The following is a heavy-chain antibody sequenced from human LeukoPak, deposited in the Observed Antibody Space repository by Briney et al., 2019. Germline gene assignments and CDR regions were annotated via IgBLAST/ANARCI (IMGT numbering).Heavy chain of an antibody. D-gene: IGHD1-26*01. CDR3: ARGIVGATSPGY. J-gene: IGHJ4*02. CDR2: ISSSSSYI. Sequence: GSLRLSCAASGFTFSSYSMNWVRQAPGKGLEWVSSISSSSSYIYCADSVKGRFTISRDNAKNSLYLQMNSLRAEDTAVYYCARGIVGATSPGYWGQGTLVTVSS. V-gene: IGHV3-21*01. CDR1: GFTFSSYS.